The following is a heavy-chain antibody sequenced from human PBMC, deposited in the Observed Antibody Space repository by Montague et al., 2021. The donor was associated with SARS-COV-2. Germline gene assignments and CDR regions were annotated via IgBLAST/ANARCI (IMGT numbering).Heavy chain of an antibody. Sequence: SETLSLTCAVYGGSSSGYYWSWIRQPPGKGLEWIGEINHSGSTNYNPSLKNRVTISVDTSKNQFSLKLSSVTAADTAVYYCARAGYSSSWYGARNWFDPWGQGTLVTVSS. D-gene: IGHD6-13*01. CDR2: INHSGST. J-gene: IGHJ5*02. CDR1: GGSSSGYY. CDR3: ARAGYSSSWYGARNWFDP. V-gene: IGHV4-34*01.